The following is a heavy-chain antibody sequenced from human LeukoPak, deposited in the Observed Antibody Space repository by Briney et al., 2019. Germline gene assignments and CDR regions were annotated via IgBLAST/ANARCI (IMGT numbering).Heavy chain of an antibody. CDR2: ISYDGSNK. J-gene: IGHJ3*01. V-gene: IGHV3-30-3*01. CDR1: GFTFSSYA. CDR3: ARDRPVG. Sequence: GGSLRLSCAASGFTFSSYAMHWVRQAPGKGLEWVVVISYDGSNKSFADFVKGRFTISRDNAKNSLYLQMNSLRAEDTAVYYCARDRPVGWGQGTMVTVSS. D-gene: IGHD6-6*01.